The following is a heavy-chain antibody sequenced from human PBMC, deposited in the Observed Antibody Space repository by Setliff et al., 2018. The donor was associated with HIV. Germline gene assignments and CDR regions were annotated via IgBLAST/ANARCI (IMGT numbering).Heavy chain of an antibody. CDR1: GVSITSHY. CDR2: IYYSGTT. V-gene: IGHV4-59*11. CDR3: ARGGYYDFWSLYYIDV. Sequence: SETLSLTCTVSGVSITSHYWSWIRQPPGTGLEWIGYIYYSGTTNYNPSLKSRVTISVDMSKNQFSLRLSSVTAADTAVYYCARGGYYDFWSLYYIDVWGKGTTVTVSS. D-gene: IGHD3-3*01. J-gene: IGHJ6*03.